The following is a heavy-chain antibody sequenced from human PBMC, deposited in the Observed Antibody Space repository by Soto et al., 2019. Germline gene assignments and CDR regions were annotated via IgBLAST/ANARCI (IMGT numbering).Heavy chain of an antibody. D-gene: IGHD3-10*01. J-gene: IGHJ6*03. CDR2: ISGSGGST. V-gene: IGHV3-23*01. CDR3: AIQGYYYGSGSDYYYYMDV. Sequence: EVQLLESGGGLVQPGGSLRLSCATSGFTFSSYAMSWVRQAPGKGLEWVSAISGSGGSTYYADSVKGRFTISRDNSKNTLYLQMNSLRAEDTAVYYCAIQGYYYGSGSDYYYYMDVWGKGTTVTVSS. CDR1: GFTFSSYA.